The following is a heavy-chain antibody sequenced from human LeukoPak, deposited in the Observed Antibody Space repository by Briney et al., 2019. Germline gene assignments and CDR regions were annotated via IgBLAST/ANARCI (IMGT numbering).Heavy chain of an antibody. Sequence: GGSLRLSCAASGFTFSTYWMHWVRQAPGKGLVWVSRIKSDGGTNYADSVKGRFTISRDNSKNTLYLQMNSLRAEDTAVYYCAKETTQAPFDIWGQGTMVTVSS. CDR1: GFTFSTYW. D-gene: IGHD1-1*01. CDR3: AKETTQAPFDI. J-gene: IGHJ3*02. CDR2: IKSDGGT. V-gene: IGHV3-74*01.